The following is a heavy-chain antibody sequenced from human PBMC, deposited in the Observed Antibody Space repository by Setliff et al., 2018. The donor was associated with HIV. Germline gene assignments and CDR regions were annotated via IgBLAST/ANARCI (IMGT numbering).Heavy chain of an antibody. D-gene: IGHD2-2*01. J-gene: IGHJ3*01. V-gene: IGHV3-66*02. CDR2: IYSGDNT. CDR1: GFTVSSNY. CDR3: ARGHRTSDAFDV. Sequence: PGGSLRLSCAASGFTVSSNYMTWVRQAPGKGLEWVSVIYSGDNTFYSDSVKGRFTISRDISKNALYLQMNSLRVEDTAIYYCARGHRTSDAFDVWGQGITVTVSS.